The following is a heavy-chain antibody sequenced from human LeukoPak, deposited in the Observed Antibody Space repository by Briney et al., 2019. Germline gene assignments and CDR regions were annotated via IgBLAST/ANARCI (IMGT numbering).Heavy chain of an antibody. CDR2: IIPIFGTA. CDR3: ARGPTDYGDYTVYYFDY. J-gene: IGHJ4*02. CDR1: GGTFISYA. D-gene: IGHD4-17*01. V-gene: IGHV1-69*13. Sequence: SVKVSCKASGGTFISYAISWVRQAPGQGLEWMGGIIPIFGTANYAQKFQGRVTITADESTSTAYMELSSLRSEDTAVSYCARGPTDYGDYTVYYFDYWGQGTLVTVSS.